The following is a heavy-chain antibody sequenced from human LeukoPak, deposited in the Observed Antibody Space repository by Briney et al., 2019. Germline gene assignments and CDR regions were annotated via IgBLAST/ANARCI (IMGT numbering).Heavy chain of an antibody. Sequence: SETLSLTCTVSGGSISSYYWSWIRQPPGKGLERIWYIYYSGSTNYNPSLKSRVTISVDTSKNQFSLKLSSVTAADTAVYYCARKIPDYYDSSGQPRDAFDIWGQGTMVTVSS. CDR3: ARKIPDYYDSSGQPRDAFDI. J-gene: IGHJ3*02. CDR2: IYYSGST. CDR1: GGSISSYY. D-gene: IGHD3-22*01. V-gene: IGHV4-59*01.